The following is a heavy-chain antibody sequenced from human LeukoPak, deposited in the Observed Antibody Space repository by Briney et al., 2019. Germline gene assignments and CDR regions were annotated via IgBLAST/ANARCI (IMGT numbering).Heavy chain of an antibody. CDR2: ISSSSSTI. Sequence: PGGSLRLSCAASGFTFSSFSMNWVRQAPGKGLEWVSYISSSSSTIYYADSVKGRFTISRDNAKNSLYLQMNSLRAEDTAVYYCARDRFGGWSSGGFDYWGQGTLVTVSS. CDR3: ARDRFGGWSSGGFDY. V-gene: IGHV3-48*01. D-gene: IGHD6-19*01. J-gene: IGHJ4*02. CDR1: GFTFSSFS.